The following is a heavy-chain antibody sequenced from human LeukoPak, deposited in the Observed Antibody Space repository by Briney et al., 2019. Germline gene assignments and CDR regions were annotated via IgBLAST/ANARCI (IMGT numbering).Heavy chain of an antibody. CDR3: ASTSGYDLYGMDV. Sequence: GESLKISCKSSGYSFTSYWIGWVRQMPGKGLEWMGIIYPGDSDTRYSPSFQGQVTISADKSISTAYLQWSSLKASDTAMYYCASTSGYDLYGMDVWGQGTTVTVSS. CDR1: GYSFTSYW. D-gene: IGHD5-12*01. V-gene: IGHV5-51*01. CDR2: IYPGDSDT. J-gene: IGHJ6*02.